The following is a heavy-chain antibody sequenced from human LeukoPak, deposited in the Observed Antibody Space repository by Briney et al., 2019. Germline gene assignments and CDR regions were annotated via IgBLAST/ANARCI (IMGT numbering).Heavy chain of an antibody. CDR3: VRDHVGIVSIFDY. CDR2: ITSSGGGT. Sequence: GGSLRLSCAASGFTFSSFAMSWVRQAPGKGLEWVSGITSSGGGTKFADSVKGRFTISRDNSKNSLYPQMNSLRAEDTAVYYCVRDHVGIVSIFDYWGQGTLVTVSS. D-gene: IGHD7-27*01. J-gene: IGHJ4*02. V-gene: IGHV3-23*01. CDR1: GFTFSSFA.